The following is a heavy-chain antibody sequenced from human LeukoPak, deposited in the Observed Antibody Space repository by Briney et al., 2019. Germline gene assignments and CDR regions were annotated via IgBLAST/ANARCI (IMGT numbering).Heavy chain of an antibody. Sequence: GWSLRLSCAASGFTFSDYSMNWVRQAPGKGLEWISYVGISSGNTKYADSVKGGFTISGDKAKNSLYLQMNSLRVEDTAVYYCARDTKYAFDNWGQGTLVTVSS. CDR3: ARDTKYAFDN. CDR1: GFTFSDYS. D-gene: IGHD2-2*01. CDR2: VGISSGNT. V-gene: IGHV3-48*01. J-gene: IGHJ4*02.